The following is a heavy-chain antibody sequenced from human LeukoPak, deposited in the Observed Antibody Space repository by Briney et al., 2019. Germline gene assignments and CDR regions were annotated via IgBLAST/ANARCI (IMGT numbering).Heavy chain of an antibody. Sequence: SETLSLTCTVSGGSISSSSYYWGWIRQPPGKGLEWIGSIYYSGSTYYNPSLKSRVTISVDTSKNQFSLKLSSVTAADTAVYYCARKDVSGSYYTDYWGQGTLVTVSS. J-gene: IGHJ4*02. CDR2: IYYSGST. CDR3: ARKDVSGSYYTDY. CDR1: GGSISSSSYY. V-gene: IGHV4-39*07. D-gene: IGHD1-26*01.